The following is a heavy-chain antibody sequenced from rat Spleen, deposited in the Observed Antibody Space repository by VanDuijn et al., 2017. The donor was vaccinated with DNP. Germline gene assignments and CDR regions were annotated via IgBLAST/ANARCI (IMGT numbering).Heavy chain of an antibody. Sequence: EVQLVESGGGLVQPGNSLKLSCAASGFTFSDYYMAWVRQAPTKGLEWVAYISYDGGGTYNGDSVKGRFTISRDNAKSTLYLQMNSLRSEDMATYYCARHVLPLRVWDYWGQGVVVTVSS. CDR1: GFTFSDYY. J-gene: IGHJ2*01. V-gene: IGHV5-22*01. CDR2: ISYDGGGT. D-gene: IGHD1-4*01. CDR3: ARHVLPLRVWDY.